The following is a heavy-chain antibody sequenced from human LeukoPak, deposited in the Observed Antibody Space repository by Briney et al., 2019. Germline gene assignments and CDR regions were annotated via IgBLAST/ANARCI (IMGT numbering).Heavy chain of an antibody. CDR1: GFTVSSYW. D-gene: IGHD3-22*01. V-gene: IGHV3-48*04. Sequence: GGSLRLSCAASGFTVSSYWMSWVRQAPGKGLEWVSYISSSGSTIYYAALMRGRFTICRDNASNSLSLQMISLRAGDTAVYYCASTSGYYSHDAFDIWGQGTMVTVSS. J-gene: IGHJ3*02. CDR2: ISSSGSTI. CDR3: ASTSGYYSHDAFDI.